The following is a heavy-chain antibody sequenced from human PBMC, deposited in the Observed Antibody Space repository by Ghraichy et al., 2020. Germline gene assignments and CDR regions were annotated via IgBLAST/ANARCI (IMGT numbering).Heavy chain of an antibody. CDR1: GASISSYY. Sequence: ESLNISCSVSGASISSYYWSWIRQPAGKGLEWIGRIHTSGSPNNNPSLKSRVSMSVDTSKNQLSLKLSSVTAADTAVYYCARDGANWNYFDSWGQGTLVTVSS. CDR3: ARDGANWNYFDS. D-gene: IGHD1-1*01. CDR2: IHTSGSP. V-gene: IGHV4-4*07. J-gene: IGHJ4*02.